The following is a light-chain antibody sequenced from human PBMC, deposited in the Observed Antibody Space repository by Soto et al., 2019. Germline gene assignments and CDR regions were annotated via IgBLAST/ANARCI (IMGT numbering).Light chain of an antibody. CDR1: SRDVGGYNY. CDR2: DVS. CDR3: CSYAGSNTSV. V-gene: IGLV2-11*01. Sequence: QSVLTQPRSVSGSPGQSVTISCTGTSRDVGGYNYVSWYQQHPGKAPKLMIYDVSKRPSGVPDRFSGSKSGNTASLTISGLQAEDEADYYCCSYAGSNTSVFGGGTKVTVL. J-gene: IGLJ3*02.